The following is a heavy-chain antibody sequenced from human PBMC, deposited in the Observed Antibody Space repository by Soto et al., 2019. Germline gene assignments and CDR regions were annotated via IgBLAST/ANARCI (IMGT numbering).Heavy chain of an antibody. V-gene: IGHV3-23*01. CDR1: GFTFSSYA. D-gene: IGHD3-9*01. Sequence: PGGSLRLSCAASGFTFSSYAMSWVRQAPGKGLEWVSAISGSGGSTYYADSVKGRFTISRDNSKNTLYLQMNSLRAEDTAVYYCASSERDYDILTGLRFDYWGQGTLVTVSS. J-gene: IGHJ4*02. CDR3: ASSERDYDILTGLRFDY. CDR2: ISGSGGST.